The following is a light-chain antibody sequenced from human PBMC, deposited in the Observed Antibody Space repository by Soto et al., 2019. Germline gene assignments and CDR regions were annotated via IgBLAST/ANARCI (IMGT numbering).Light chain of an antibody. CDR3: QHQAT. CDR1: QSVSSSY. Sequence: EIVLTQSPGTLPLSPGERATLSCRASQSVSSSYLAWYQQKPGQAPRLLIYGASSRATGIPDRFSGSGSGTNFTLTISRLEPEDFAVYYCQHQATFGGGTKVEIK. CDR2: GAS. J-gene: IGKJ4*01. V-gene: IGKV3-20*01.